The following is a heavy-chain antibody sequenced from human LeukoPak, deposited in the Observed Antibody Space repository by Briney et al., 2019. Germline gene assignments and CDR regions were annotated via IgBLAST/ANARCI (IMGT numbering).Heavy chain of an antibody. CDR1: GDSVSSNSAA. V-gene: IGHV6-1*01. J-gene: IGHJ6*02. Sequence: SQTLPLTCAISGDSVSSNSAAWNWIRQSPSRGLEWLGRTYYRSKWYNDYAVSVKSRITINPDTSKNQFSLQLNSVTPEDTAVYYCARDRLTGDPNYYYYYGMDVWGQGTTVTVSS. D-gene: IGHD7-27*01. CDR2: TYYRSKWYN. CDR3: ARDRLTGDPNYYYYYGMDV.